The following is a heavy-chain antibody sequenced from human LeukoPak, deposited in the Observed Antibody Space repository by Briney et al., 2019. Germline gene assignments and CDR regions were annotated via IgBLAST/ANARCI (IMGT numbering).Heavy chain of an antibody. Sequence: SETLSLTCAVYGGSFNGYYWSWIRQPPGKGLEWIGEINHSGSTNYNPSLKSRVTISVDTSKNQFSLKLSSVTAADTAVYYCARGGLRFLEWSLYFDYWGQGTLVTVSS. J-gene: IGHJ4*02. D-gene: IGHD3-3*01. CDR1: GGSFNGYY. CDR2: INHSGST. V-gene: IGHV4-34*01. CDR3: ARGGLRFLEWSLYFDY.